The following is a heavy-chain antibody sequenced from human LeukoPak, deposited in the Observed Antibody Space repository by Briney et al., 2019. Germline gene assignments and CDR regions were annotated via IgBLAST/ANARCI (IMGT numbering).Heavy chain of an antibody. CDR3: AKGNQRAYDAFDI. CDR1: GFTFSDYY. D-gene: IGHD1-14*01. Sequence: GGSLRLSCEASGFTFSDYYMSWVRQAPGKGLEWVSTISAGGGDTDYADSVKGRFTISRDNSKNTLHLQMNSLRAEDTAVYYCAKGNQRAYDAFDIWGQGTMVTVSS. V-gene: IGHV3-23*01. J-gene: IGHJ3*02. CDR2: ISAGGGDT.